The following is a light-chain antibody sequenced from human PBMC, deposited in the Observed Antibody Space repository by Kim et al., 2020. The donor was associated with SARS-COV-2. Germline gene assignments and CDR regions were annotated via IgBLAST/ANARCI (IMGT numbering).Light chain of an antibody. CDR3: QQTYSTPRT. J-gene: IGKJ2*02. Sequence: DFQMTQSPSSLSASVGDRVTITCRASQSISIYLNWYQQKPGKAPKVLIYRASNLQSGVPSRFSGSGSGTEFTLTINTLQPEDFATYFCQQTYSTPRTFDQGTKLEI. V-gene: IGKV1-39*01. CDR2: RAS. CDR1: QSISIY.